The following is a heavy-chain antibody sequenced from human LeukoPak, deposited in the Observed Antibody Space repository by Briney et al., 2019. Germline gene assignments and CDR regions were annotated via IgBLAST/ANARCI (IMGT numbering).Heavy chain of an antibody. V-gene: IGHV1-69*05. CDR3: ARNRRGYSGYDL. Sequence: SVKVSCKASGGTFSSYAISWVRQAPGQGLEWMGRIIPIFGTANYVQEFQGRVTITTEESTSTAYMALSSLRSEDTAVYFFARNRRGYSGYDLWGQGTLVTVSS. D-gene: IGHD5-12*01. J-gene: IGHJ4*02. CDR1: GGTFSSYA. CDR2: IIPIFGTA.